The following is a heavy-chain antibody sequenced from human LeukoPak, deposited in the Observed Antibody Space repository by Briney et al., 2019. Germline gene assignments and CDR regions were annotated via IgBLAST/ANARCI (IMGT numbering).Heavy chain of an antibody. J-gene: IGHJ4*02. D-gene: IGHD5-12*01. V-gene: IGHV4-59*12. CDR1: GDSIDSYY. CDR3: ARLPRYGGYDHFDY. CDR2: IYYRGTT. Sequence: SETLSLTCTVSGDSIDSYYWSWIRQPPGKGLEWIGYIYYRGTTSYNPFLKSRVTISVDTSKNQFSLELNSVTAADTAVYYCARLPRYGGYDHFDYWGQGILVIVSS.